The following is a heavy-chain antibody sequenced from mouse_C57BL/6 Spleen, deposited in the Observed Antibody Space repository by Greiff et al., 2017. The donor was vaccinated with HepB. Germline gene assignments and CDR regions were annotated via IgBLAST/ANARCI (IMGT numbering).Heavy chain of an antibody. CDR2: IYPRSGNT. V-gene: IGHV1-81*01. CDR1: GYTFTSYG. Sequence: VQLQQSGAELARPGASVKLSCKASGYTFTSYGISWVKQRTGQGLEWIGEIYPRSGNTYYNEKFKGKATLTADKSSSTAYMELRSLTSEDSAVYFWARYRHYYCSSWYFDVWGTGTTVTVSS. J-gene: IGHJ1*03. D-gene: IGHD1-1*01. CDR3: ARYRHYYCSSWYFDV.